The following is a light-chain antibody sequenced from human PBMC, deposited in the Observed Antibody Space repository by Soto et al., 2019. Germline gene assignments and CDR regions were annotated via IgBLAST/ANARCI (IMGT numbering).Light chain of an antibody. Sequence: QSALTQPASVSGSPGQSITISCTGTSSDVGGYNYVSWYQQHPGKAPKLMIYDVSNRPSGVSNRFSASKSGNTPSLTISRLQAADEADYYFSSHTRSSPVVFGGGTHLPVL. CDR1: SSDVGGYNY. V-gene: IGLV2-14*01. CDR3: SSHTRSSPVV. CDR2: DVS. J-gene: IGLJ2*01.